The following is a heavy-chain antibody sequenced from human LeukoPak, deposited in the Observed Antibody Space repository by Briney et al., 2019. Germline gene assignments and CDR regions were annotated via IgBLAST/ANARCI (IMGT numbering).Heavy chain of an antibody. CDR2: ISSSGVST. CDR3: AKHPNPIWGGFNY. V-gene: IGHV3-23*01. J-gene: IGHJ4*02. CDR1: GFTFNSCA. D-gene: IGHD3-10*01. Sequence: PGGALRLSCAASGFTFNSCAVSWVRQAPGKGLEWVSSISSSGVSTYYADSVKGRFTISRDSSKNTLYLQMNSLRAEDTAVYYCAKHPNPIWGGFNYWVQGTLVTVSS.